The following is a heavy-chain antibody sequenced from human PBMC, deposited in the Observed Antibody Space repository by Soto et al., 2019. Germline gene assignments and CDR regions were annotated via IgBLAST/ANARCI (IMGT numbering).Heavy chain of an antibody. V-gene: IGHV3-21*01. CDR3: AREEVSRPNTYHGLDV. J-gene: IGHJ6*02. CDR1: GFTFNTYT. Sequence: GGSLRLSCAASGFTFNTYTMNWVRQAPGEGLEWVSSISSRSIYIYYADSVTGRFTISRDDARNSLYLQMNSLRAEDTAVYYCAREEVSRPNTYHGLDVWGQGTTVTVSS. CDR2: ISSRSIYI.